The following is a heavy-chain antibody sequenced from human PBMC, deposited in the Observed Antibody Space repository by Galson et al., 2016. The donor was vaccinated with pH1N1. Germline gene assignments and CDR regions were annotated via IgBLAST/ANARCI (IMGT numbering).Heavy chain of an antibody. Sequence: VKVSCKASGGTFSNSAISWVRQAPGQGLEWMGGISPIFGSINYAQRFQGRVTVSADIFTNTAYMELSSLRSEDTAIYYCATAGPLVREILYYSYAMDVWGQGTTVTV. J-gene: IGHJ6*02. CDR3: ATAGPLVREILYYSYAMDV. CDR1: GGTFSNSA. V-gene: IGHV1-69*13. CDR2: ISPIFGSI. D-gene: IGHD3-10*01.